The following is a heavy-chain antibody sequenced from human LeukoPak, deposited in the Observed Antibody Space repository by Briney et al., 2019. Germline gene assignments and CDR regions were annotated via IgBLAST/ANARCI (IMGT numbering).Heavy chain of an antibody. J-gene: IGHJ1*01. V-gene: IGHV3-48*01. CDR1: GFTFSSYS. Sequence: AGGSLRLSCAGSGFTFSSYSMNWVRQAPGKGLEWVSYISSTSSKIYYADSVRGRFTISRDNAKNSLYLQMNSLRAEDTAVYYCARDQSSTRYAIGVGEEYFQYWGQGTLVTVSS. CDR2: ISSTSSKI. CDR3: ARDQSSTRYAIGVGEEYFQY. D-gene: IGHD6-13*01.